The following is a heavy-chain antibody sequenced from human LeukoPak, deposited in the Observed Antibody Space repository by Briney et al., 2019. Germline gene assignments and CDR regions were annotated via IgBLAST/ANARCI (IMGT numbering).Heavy chain of an antibody. J-gene: IGHJ4*02. D-gene: IGHD2-21*02. CDR3: ATAPVVTAIPYYFDY. CDR2: ISWNSGSI. CDR1: GFTFDDYA. V-gene: IGHV3-9*01. Sequence: PGRSLRLSCAASGFTFDDYAMHWVRQAPGKGLEWVSGISWNSGSIGYGDSVKGRFTISRDNAKNYLYLQMNSLRAEDTALYYCATAPVVTAIPYYFDYWGQGTLVTVSS.